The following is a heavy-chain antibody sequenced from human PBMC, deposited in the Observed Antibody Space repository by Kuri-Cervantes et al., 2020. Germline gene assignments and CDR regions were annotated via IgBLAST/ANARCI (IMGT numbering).Heavy chain of an antibody. J-gene: IGHJ4*02. V-gene: IGHV3-53*01. Sequence: GGSLRLSCAASGFTVSSNYMSWVRQAPGKGLEWVSVIYSGGSTYYADSVKGRFTISRDNSKNTLYLQMNSLRAEDTAVYYCAKKLHTPQGNYYGSGSYFLPLDCWGQGTLVTVSS. CDR3: AKKLHTPQGNYYGSGSYFLPLDC. D-gene: IGHD3-10*01. CDR2: IYSGGST. CDR1: GFTVSSNY.